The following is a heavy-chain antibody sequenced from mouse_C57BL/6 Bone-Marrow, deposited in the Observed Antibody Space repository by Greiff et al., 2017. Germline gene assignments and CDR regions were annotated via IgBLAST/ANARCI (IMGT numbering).Heavy chain of an antibody. CDR3: ASLGNYYARDY. CDR1: GFTFTDYY. CDR2: IRNKANGYTT. J-gene: IGHJ4*01. V-gene: IGHV7-3*01. Sequence: EVMLVESGGGLVQPGGSLSLSCAASGFTFTDYYMSWVRQPPGKALEWLGFIRNKANGYTTEYSASVKGRFTISRDNSQSILYLQMNALRAEDSATYYCASLGNYYARDYWGQGTSGTVSS. D-gene: IGHD2-1*01.